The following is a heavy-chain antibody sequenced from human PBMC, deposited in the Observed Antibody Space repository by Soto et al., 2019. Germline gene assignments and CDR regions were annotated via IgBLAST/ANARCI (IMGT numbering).Heavy chain of an antibody. CDR2: INHSGST. J-gene: IGHJ6*02. D-gene: IGHD3-10*01. Sequence: SETLSLTCAVYGGSFSGYYWSWIRQPPGRGLEWIGEINHSGSTNYNPSLKSRVTISVDTSKNQFSLKLSSVTAADTAVYYCARGGLNYYGSGSYRPSYYYYGMDVWGQGTTVTVSS. V-gene: IGHV4-34*01. CDR1: GGSFSGYY. CDR3: ARGGLNYYGSGSYRPSYYYYGMDV.